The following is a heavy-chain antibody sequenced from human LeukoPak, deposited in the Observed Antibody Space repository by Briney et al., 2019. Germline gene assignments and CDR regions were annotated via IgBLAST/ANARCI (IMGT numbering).Heavy chain of an antibody. J-gene: IGHJ5*02. V-gene: IGHV4-39*07. Sequence: SETLSLTCTASGGSISSSSYYWGWIRQPPGKGLEWIGSIYYSGSTYYNPSLKSRVTISVDTSKNQFSLKLSSVTAADTAVYYCARDRRAVAGPWGQGTLVTVSS. CDR2: IYYSGST. CDR1: GGSISSSSYY. CDR3: ARDRRAVAGP. D-gene: IGHD6-19*01.